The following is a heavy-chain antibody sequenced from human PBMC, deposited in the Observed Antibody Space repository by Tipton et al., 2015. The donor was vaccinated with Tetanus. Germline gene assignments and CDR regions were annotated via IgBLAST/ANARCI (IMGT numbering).Heavy chain of an antibody. CDR1: GDFIRSGDHY. Sequence: LRLSCTVSGDFIRSGDHYWSWIRQLPGKGLEWIGYVFHTGSAYYNPSLESRLKISVDTSNNQFSLRLSSLTAADTAVYFCARDRRNNNGYRPFDLWGQGKMVIVSS. CDR3: ARDRRNNNGYRPFDL. J-gene: IGHJ3*01. CDR2: VFHTGSA. V-gene: IGHV4-31*03. D-gene: IGHD5-18*01.